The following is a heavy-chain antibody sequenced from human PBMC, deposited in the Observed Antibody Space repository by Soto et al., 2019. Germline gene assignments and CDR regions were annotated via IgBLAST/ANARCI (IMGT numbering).Heavy chain of an antibody. V-gene: IGHV1-18*01. Sequence: QVHLVQSGAEVKKPGASVKVSCKGSDYAFTTYGITWVRQAHGLELEWRGWISAHNGNTNYAQKLHGRQTASRWTSSSISHMELRSLRSDDTAVYYCERGRYGDYWGQGALVTVSS. CDR3: ERGRYGDY. CDR1: DYAFTTYG. D-gene: IGHD1-1*01. J-gene: IGHJ4*02. CDR2: ISAHNGNT.